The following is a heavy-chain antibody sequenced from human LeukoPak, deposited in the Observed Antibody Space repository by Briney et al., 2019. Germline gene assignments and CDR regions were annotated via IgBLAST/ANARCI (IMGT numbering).Heavy chain of an antibody. CDR1: GFTFSSYG. CDR3: ASGEDPATYYYYYGMDV. CDR2: ISYDGSNK. V-gene: IGHV3-30*03. J-gene: IGHJ6*02. Sequence: EPGRSLRLSCAASGFTFSSYGMHWVRQAPGKGLEWVAVISYDGSNKYYADSVKGRFTISRDNSKNTLYLQMNSLRAEDTAVYYCASGEDPATYYYYYGMDVWGQGTTVTVSS.